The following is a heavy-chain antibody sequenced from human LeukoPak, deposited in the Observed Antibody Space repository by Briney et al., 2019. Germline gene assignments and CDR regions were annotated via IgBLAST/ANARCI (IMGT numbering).Heavy chain of an antibody. J-gene: IGHJ4*02. D-gene: IGHD6-19*01. CDR3: AKGKDIAVAGTLDY. CDR1: GFTFSSYA. V-gene: IGHV3-23*01. CDR2: ISGSGGTT. Sequence: PGGSLRLSCAVSGFTFSSYAMSWVRQAPGKGLEWVSAISGSGGTTYYADSVKGRFTISRDNSKNTLYLQMNSLRAEDTAVYYCAKGKDIAVAGTLDYWGQGTLVTVSS.